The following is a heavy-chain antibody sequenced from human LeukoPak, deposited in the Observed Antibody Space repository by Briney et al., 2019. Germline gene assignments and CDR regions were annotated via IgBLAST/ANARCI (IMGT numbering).Heavy chain of an antibody. CDR3: AKDWFATTDY. J-gene: IGHJ4*02. V-gene: IGHV3-74*01. CDR1: GFPFSVAC. D-gene: IGHD1/OR15-1a*01. CDR2: IMTDETT. Sequence: GGSLRLSCAASGFPFSVACMHWFRQVPGKGLMWVSRIMTDETTTYAAAVRGRFSISRNNAKNTVYLQMNSLRVEDTAVYYCAKDWFATTDYWGQGILVTVSS.